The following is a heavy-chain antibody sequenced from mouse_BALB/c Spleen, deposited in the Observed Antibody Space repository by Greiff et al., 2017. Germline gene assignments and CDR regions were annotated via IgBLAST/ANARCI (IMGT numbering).Heavy chain of an antibody. CDR3: ARADGYFFAY. V-gene: IGHV5-6-5*01. CDR1: GFTFSSYA. D-gene: IGHD2-3*01. Sequence: EVQLVESGGGLVKPGGSLKLSCAASGFTFSSYAMSWVRQTPEKRLEWVASISSGGSTYYPDSVKGRFTISRDNARNILYLQMSSLRSEDTAMYYCARADGYFFAYWGQGTLVTVSA. J-gene: IGHJ3*01. CDR2: ISSGGST.